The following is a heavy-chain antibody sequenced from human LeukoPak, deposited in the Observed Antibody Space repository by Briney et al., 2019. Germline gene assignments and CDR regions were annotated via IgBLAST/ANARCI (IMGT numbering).Heavy chain of an antibody. CDR1: GFSFTSYF. V-gene: IGHV3-74*01. CDR3: IAYNWNYPDY. D-gene: IGHD1-7*01. Sequence: GGSLRLSRAASGFSFTSYFMYCVRHAPGKRLVWGSRIKTDGSETDYADSVKGRFTISRDNAKNTLYILKNSLREEGTAVYYCIAYNWNYPDYWGQGTLVTVAS. J-gene: IGHJ4*02. CDR2: IKTDGSET.